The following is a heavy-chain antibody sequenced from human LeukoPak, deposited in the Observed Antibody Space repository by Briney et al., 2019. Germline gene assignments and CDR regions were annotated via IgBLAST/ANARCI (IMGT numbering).Heavy chain of an antibody. V-gene: IGHV4-61*02. J-gene: IGHJ5*02. CDR3: ARWYCSSTSCYREGWFDP. Sequence: SETLSLTCTVSGGSISSGSYYWSWLRQPAGKGLEWIGRIYTSGSTNYNPSLKSRVTVSVDTSKNQFSLKLSSVTAADTAVYYCARWYCSSTSCYREGWFDPWGQGTLVTVSS. CDR1: GGSISSGSYY. CDR2: IYTSGST. D-gene: IGHD2-2*01.